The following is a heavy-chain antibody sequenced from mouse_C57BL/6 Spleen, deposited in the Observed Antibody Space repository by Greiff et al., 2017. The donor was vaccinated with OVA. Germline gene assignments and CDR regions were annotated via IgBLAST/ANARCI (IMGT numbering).Heavy chain of an antibody. CDR2: IDPENGDT. Sequence: VQLKESGAELVRPGASVKLSCTASGFNIKDDYMHWVKQRPEQGLEWIGWIDPENGDTEYASKFQGKATITADTSSNTAYLQLSSLSSEDTAVYYCTTDWKDWGQGTTLTVSS. CDR1: GFNIKDDY. CDR3: TTDWKD. D-gene: IGHD4-1*01. J-gene: IGHJ2*01. V-gene: IGHV14-4*01.